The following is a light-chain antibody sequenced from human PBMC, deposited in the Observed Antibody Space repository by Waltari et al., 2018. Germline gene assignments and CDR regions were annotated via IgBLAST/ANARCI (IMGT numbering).Light chain of an antibody. CDR3: QQYYSTPPT. Sequence: DIVMTLSPDSLAVSLGERATIKRKSSQSVLYSSNNKNYLAWYQQKPGHPPKLLIYWASTRESGVPDRFSGSGSGTDFTLTISSLQAEDVAVYYCQQYYSTPPTFGQGTKVEIK. V-gene: IGKV4-1*01. CDR2: WAS. CDR1: QSVLYSSNNKNY. J-gene: IGKJ1*01.